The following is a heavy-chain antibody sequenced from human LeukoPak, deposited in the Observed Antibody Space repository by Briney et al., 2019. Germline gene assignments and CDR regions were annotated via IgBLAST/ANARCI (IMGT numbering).Heavy chain of an antibody. CDR1: GGTFSSYA. Sequence: ASVKVSCKASGGTFSSYAISWVRQAPGQGLEWMGRIIPIFGIANYAQKFQGRVTITADKSTSTAYMELSSLRSVDTAVYYCARGGVGATPGPYNWFDPWGQGTLVTVSS. V-gene: IGHV1-69*04. J-gene: IGHJ5*02. D-gene: IGHD1-26*01. CDR3: ARGGVGATPGPYNWFDP. CDR2: IIPIFGIA.